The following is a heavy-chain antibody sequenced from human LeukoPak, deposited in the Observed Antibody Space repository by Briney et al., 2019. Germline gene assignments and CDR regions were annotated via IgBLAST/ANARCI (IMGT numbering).Heavy chain of an antibody. CDR2: IDPSDSYT. Sequence: GESLKISCKGPGYSFTSYWISWVRQMPGKGLEWMGRIDPSDSYTNYSPSFQGRVTISADKSISTAYLQWSSLKASDTAMYYCARVVRGSYGLDYWGQGTLVTVSS. V-gene: IGHV5-10-1*01. D-gene: IGHD4-17*01. CDR1: GYSFTSYW. CDR3: ARVVRGSYGLDY. J-gene: IGHJ4*02.